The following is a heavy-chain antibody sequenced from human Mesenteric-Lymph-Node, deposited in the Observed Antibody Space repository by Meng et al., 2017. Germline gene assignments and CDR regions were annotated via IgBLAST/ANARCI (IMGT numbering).Heavy chain of an antibody. D-gene: IGHD2-2*01. CDR3: AHRPQKEYCSSTSCNWFDP. Sequence: SGPTLVKPTQTLTLTCTFSGFSLSTSGVGVGWIRQPPGKALEWLALIYWNDDKRYSPSLKSRLTITKDTSKNQVVLTMTNMDPVDTATYYCAHRPQKEYCSSTSCNWFDPWGQGTLVTVSS. CDR1: GFSLSTSGVG. J-gene: IGHJ5*02. CDR2: IYWNDDK. V-gene: IGHV2-5*01.